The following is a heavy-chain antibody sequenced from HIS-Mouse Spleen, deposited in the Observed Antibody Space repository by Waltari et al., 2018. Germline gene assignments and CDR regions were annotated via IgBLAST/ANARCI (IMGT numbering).Heavy chain of an antibody. CDR2: IYYSGST. V-gene: IGHV4-39*07. D-gene: IGHD6-13*01. CDR3: AREIPYSSSWYDWYFDL. Sequence: QLQLQESGPGLVKPSETLSLTCTVSGGSISSSSYYRGWIRQPPGKGLEWIGVIYYSGSTDYNPSLKSRVTISVDTSKNQFSLKLSSVTAADTAVYYCAREIPYSSSWYDWYFDLWGRGTLVTVSS. CDR1: GGSISSSSYY. J-gene: IGHJ2*01.